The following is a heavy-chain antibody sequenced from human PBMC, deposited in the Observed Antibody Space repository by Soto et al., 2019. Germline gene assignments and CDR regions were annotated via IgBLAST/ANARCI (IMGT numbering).Heavy chain of an antibody. D-gene: IGHD1-26*01. Sequence: GGSLRLSCAASGFPFSSYSMNWVRQAPGKGLEWVSSISSSSSYIYYADSVKGRFTISRDNAKNSLYLQMNSLRAEDTAVYYCARSGSSASGFDYWGQGTLVTVSS. CDR1: GFPFSSYS. V-gene: IGHV3-21*01. CDR2: ISSSSSYI. CDR3: ARSGSSASGFDY. J-gene: IGHJ4*02.